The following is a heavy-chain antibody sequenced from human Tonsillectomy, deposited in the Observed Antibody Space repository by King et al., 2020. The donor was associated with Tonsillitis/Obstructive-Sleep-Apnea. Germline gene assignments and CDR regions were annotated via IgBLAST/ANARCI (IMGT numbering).Heavy chain of an antibody. CDR3: ARAPSPSYFYYYYMDV. CDR2: IFSNDEK. Sequence: HVTLKESGPVLVKPTETLTLTCTVSGFSLSNARMGVSWIRQPPGKALEWLAHIFSNDEKSYSTSLNSRLTISKDTSRSQVVLTMTNMDPVDTATYYCARAPSPSYFYYYYMDVWGKGTTVTVSS. V-gene: IGHV2-26*01. CDR1: GFSLSNARMG. J-gene: IGHJ6*03.